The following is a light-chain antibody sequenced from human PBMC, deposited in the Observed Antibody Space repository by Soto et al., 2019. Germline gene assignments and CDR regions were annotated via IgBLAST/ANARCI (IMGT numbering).Light chain of an antibody. CDR2: DAS. V-gene: IGKV1-33*01. CDR1: QDISNY. CDR3: QQYDNLSIT. J-gene: IGKJ5*01. Sequence: IRMTQSPSSFSASTGYRVTITCRASQDISNYLNWYQQKPGKAPKLLIYDASNLETGVPSRFSGSGSGTDFTFTISSLQPEDIATYYCQQYDNLSITFGQGTRLEIK.